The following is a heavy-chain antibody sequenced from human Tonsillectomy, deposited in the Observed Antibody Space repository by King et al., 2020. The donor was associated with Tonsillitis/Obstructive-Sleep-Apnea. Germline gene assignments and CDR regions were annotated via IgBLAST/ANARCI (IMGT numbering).Heavy chain of an antibody. J-gene: IGHJ4*02. Sequence: VQLVESGGVVVQPGGSLRLSCAASGFTFDDYTMHWVRQAPGKGLEWVSLISWDGDSTYYADSVKGRFTISRDNSKNSLYLQMNSLRPEDTALYYCAKDSSAETHFDYWGQGTLVTVSS. CDR1: GFTFDDYT. CDR3: AKDSSAETHFDY. V-gene: IGHV3-43*01. D-gene: IGHD1-26*01. CDR2: ISWDGDST.